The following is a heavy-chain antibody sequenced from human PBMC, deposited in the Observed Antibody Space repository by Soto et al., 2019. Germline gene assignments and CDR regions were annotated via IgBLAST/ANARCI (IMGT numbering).Heavy chain of an antibody. CDR1: GGSIISSSYY. D-gene: IGHD6-6*01. J-gene: IGHJ6*03. Sequence: SETLSLTCTVSGGSIISSSYYWGWIRQPPGKGLEWIGSIYYSGSTYYNPSLKSRVTISVDTSKNQFSLKLSSVTAADTAVYYCAINIAARPHYYYYMDVWGQGTLVTVSS. V-gene: IGHV4-39*01. CDR3: AINIAARPHYYYYMDV. CDR2: IYYSGST.